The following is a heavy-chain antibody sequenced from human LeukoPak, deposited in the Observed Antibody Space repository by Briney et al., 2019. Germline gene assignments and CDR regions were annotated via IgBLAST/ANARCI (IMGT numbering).Heavy chain of an antibody. J-gene: IGHJ3*02. CDR3: AKDEENVVVVGAGTDDAFDI. V-gene: IGHV3-23*01. Sequence: PGGSLRLSCAASGFTFSSYAMSWVRQASGKGLEWVSAISGSGGSTYYADYVKGRYTISRDNSKNTLYLQINSLRAEDTAVYYCAKDEENVVVVGAGTDDAFDIWGQGTMVTVSS. CDR1: GFTFSSYA. D-gene: IGHD2-15*01. CDR2: ISGSGGST.